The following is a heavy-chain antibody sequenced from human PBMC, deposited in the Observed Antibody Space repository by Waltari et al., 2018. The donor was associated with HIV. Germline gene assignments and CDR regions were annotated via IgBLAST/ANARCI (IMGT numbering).Heavy chain of an antibody. J-gene: IGHJ6*02. Sequence: QVQLVESGGGVVQPGRSLRLSCAASGFTFSSYGMHWVRQAPGKGLEWVAVIWYDGSNKYYADSVKGRFTISRDNSKNTLYLQMNSLRAEDTAVYYCARVIGEFSHYYGMDVWGQGTTVTVSS. V-gene: IGHV3-33*01. CDR1: GFTFSSYG. CDR3: ARVIGEFSHYYGMDV. CDR2: IWYDGSNK. D-gene: IGHD3-10*01.